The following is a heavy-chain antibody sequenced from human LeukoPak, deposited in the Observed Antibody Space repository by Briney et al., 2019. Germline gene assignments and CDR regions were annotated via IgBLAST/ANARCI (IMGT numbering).Heavy chain of an antibody. CDR2: IYYSGGT. CDR3: ARGHYFASGNYYRGWFDP. V-gene: IGHV4-59*13. CDR1: GGSISSNY. Sequence: PSETLSLTCTVSGGSISSNYWSWIRQPPGKGLEWTAYIYYSGGTSYNPSLQSRVTISMNTSKNQFSLKLNSVTAADTAVYYCARGHYFASGNYYRGWFDPWGQGSLVTVSS. D-gene: IGHD3-10*01. J-gene: IGHJ5*02.